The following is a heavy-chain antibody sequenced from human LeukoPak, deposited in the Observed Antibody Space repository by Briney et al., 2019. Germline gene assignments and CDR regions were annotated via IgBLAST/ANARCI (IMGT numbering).Heavy chain of an antibody. V-gene: IGHV3-23*01. CDR3: AKGAISRDYYGSGSLAMPPLPANWFDP. D-gene: IGHD3-10*01. Sequence: EPGGSLRLSCAASGFTFSSYAMSWVRQAPGKGLEWVSAISGSGGSTYYADSVKGRFTISRDNSKNTLYLQMNSLRAEATDVYYCAKGAISRDYYGSGSLAMPPLPANWFDPWGQGTLVTVSS. CDR2: ISGSGGST. J-gene: IGHJ5*02. CDR1: GFTFSSYA.